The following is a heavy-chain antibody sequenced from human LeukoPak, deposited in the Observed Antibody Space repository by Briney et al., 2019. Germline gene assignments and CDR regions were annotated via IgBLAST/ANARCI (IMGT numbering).Heavy chain of an antibody. CDR3: ARDLYDYSSSSPGGS. D-gene: IGHD6-6*01. V-gene: IGHV3-21*01. Sequence: GGSLRLSCAASGFTFSSYSMNWVRQAPGKGLEWVSSISSSSSYVYYADSVKGRFTISRDNAKNSLYLQMNSLRAEDTAVYYCARDLYDYSSSSPGGSWGQGTLVTVPS. CDR1: GFTFSSYS. CDR2: ISSSSSYV. J-gene: IGHJ4*02.